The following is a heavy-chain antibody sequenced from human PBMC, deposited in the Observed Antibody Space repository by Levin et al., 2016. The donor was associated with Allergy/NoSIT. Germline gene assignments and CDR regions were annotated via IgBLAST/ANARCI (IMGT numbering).Heavy chain of an antibody. V-gene: IGHV4-34*01. D-gene: IGHD6-6*01. J-gene: IGHJ4*02. CDR1: GGSFSGYY. CDR3: ARAHLYSSSSSFDY. Sequence: SETLSLTCAVYGGSFSGYYWSWIRQPPGKGLEWIGEINHSGSTNYNPSLKSRVTISVDTSKNQFSLKLSSVTAADTAVYYCARAHLYSSSSSFDYWGQGTLVTVSS. CDR2: INHSGST.